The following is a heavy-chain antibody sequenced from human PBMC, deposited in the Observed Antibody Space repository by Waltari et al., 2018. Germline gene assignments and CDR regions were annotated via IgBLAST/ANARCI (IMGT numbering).Heavy chain of an antibody. V-gene: IGHV4-39*07. CDR1: GGSISSSSYY. D-gene: IGHD6-13*01. J-gene: IGHJ4*02. CDR3: ARHAPGSSSWYYFDY. Sequence: QLQLQESGPGLVKPSETLSLTCTVSGGSISSSSYYWGWIRHPPGKGLEWIGSIYYSGSTYYNPSLKSRVTISVDTSKNQFSLKLSSVTAADTAVYYCARHAPGSSSWYYFDYWGQGTLVTVSS. CDR2: IYYSGST.